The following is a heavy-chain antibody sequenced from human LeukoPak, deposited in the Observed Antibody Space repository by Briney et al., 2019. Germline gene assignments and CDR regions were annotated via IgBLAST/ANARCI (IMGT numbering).Heavy chain of an antibody. Sequence: GGSLRLSCAASGFTVSNAWLNWVRQAPGKGLEWVGRIKSKTGGGTTDYAAPVKGRFTISRDDSKNTLYLQMNSLKTEDTAVYYCTTGLAGHWGQGTLVTVSS. CDR3: TTGLAGH. CDR2: IKSKTGGGTT. J-gene: IGHJ4*02. D-gene: IGHD3-16*01. V-gene: IGHV3-15*01. CDR1: GFTVSNAW.